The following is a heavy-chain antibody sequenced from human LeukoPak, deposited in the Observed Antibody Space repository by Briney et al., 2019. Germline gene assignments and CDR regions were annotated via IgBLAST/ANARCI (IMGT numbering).Heavy chain of an antibody. Sequence: SETLSLTCAVYGGSFTGYYWSWLRQPPGKGLEWIGEIDHSGSSVCNPSLKSRVTVSVDTSKNQFSLKLTSVTAADTAVYYCARHTLVRDEYFFDYWGQGTLVTVSS. CDR3: ARHTLVRDEYFFDY. D-gene: IGHD5-24*01. V-gene: IGHV4-34*01. CDR2: IDHSGSS. J-gene: IGHJ4*02. CDR1: GGSFTGYY.